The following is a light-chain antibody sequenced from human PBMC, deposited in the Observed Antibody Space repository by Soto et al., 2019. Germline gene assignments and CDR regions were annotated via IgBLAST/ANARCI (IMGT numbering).Light chain of an antibody. Sequence: IVLTQSPGTLSLSPGERATVSCRASQSVSSAFFAWYQKKPGQPLRLLIYATASRATGIPDRFSGSGSATDFTLTISRLEPEDFAVYYCQQYGDSPPPFGRGTKVEIK. V-gene: IGKV3-20*01. CDR1: QSVSSAF. CDR2: ATA. CDR3: QQYGDSPPP. J-gene: IGKJ2*01.